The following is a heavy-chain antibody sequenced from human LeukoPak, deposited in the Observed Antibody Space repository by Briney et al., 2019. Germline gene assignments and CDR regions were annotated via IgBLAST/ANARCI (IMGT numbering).Heavy chain of an antibody. Sequence: ASVKVSCKASGGTFISYAISWVRQAPGQGLEWMGGIIPIFGTANYAQKFQGRVTITADESTSTAYMELSSLRSEDTAVYYCARVRIAAAGPTIPGYYFDYWGQGTLVTVSS. CDR1: GGTFISYA. CDR2: IIPIFGTA. J-gene: IGHJ4*02. D-gene: IGHD6-13*01. CDR3: ARVRIAAAGPTIPGYYFDY. V-gene: IGHV1-69*13.